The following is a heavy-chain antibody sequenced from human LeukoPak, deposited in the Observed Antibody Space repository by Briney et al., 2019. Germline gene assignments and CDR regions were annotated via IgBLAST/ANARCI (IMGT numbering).Heavy chain of an antibody. D-gene: IGHD6-13*01. V-gene: IGHV3-30*18. CDR1: GFTFNSYG. J-gene: IGHJ4*02. CDR2: TSYDGSNK. Sequence: GRSLRLSCAASGFTFNSYGMHWVRQAPGKGLEWVAVTSYDGSNKNYADSVKGRFTISRDNSKNTLYLQMNSLRAEDTAVYYCAKGNRSSWSPTPIDYWGQGTLVTVSS. CDR3: AKGNRSSWSPTPIDY.